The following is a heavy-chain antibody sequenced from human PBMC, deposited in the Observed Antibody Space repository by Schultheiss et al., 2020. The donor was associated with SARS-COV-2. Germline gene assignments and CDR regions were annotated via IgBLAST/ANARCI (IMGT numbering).Heavy chain of an antibody. CDR2: MNPNNGGT. CDR1: GYTFTSYD. V-gene: IGHV1-2*02. CDR3: ARADGYCCGMDV. J-gene: IGHJ6*02. D-gene: IGHD5-24*01. Sequence: ASVKVSCKASGYTFTSYDIHWVRQATGQGLEWMGWMNPNNGGTNYAQKFQGRVTVTRDTSITTAYMELRRLRSDDTAVYYCARADGYCCGMDVWGQGTTVTVSS.